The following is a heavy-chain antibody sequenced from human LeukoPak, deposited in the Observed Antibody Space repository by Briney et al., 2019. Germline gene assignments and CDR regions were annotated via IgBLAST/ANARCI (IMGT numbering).Heavy chain of an antibody. CDR3: ASLNTSGYAFDI. J-gene: IGHJ3*02. CDR1: GGPFSGYY. D-gene: IGHD3-3*01. V-gene: IGHV4-34*01. CDR2: INHSGST. Sequence: PSETLPLTCAVYGGPFSGYYWSWLRQPPGKGLEWIGEINHSGSTNYNPSLKSRVTISVDTSKNQFSLKLSSVTAADTAVYYCASLNTSGYAFDIWGQGTMVTVSS.